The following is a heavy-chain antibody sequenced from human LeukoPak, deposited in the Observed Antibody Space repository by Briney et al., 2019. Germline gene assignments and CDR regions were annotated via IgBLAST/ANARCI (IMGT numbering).Heavy chain of an antibody. CDR2: INHSGST. Sequence: SETLSLTCAVYGGSFSGYYWSWIRQPPGKGLEWIGEINHSGSTNYNPSLKSRVTISVDTSKNQFSLKLSSVTAADTAVYYCARGRTRGYWVQGTLVTVSS. CDR1: GGSFSGYY. J-gene: IGHJ4*02. D-gene: IGHD3-10*01. CDR3: ARGRTRGY. V-gene: IGHV4-34*01.